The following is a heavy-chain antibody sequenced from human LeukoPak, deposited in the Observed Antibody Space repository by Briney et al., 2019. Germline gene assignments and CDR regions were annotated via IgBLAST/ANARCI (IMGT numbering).Heavy chain of an antibody. J-gene: IGHJ3*02. CDR2: ISSSGSTI. Sequence: PGGSLRLSCAASGFTFSSYEMNWVRQAPGKGLEWVSYISSSGSTIYYADSVKGRFTISRDNAKNSLYLQMNSLRAEDTAVYYCARDCGGGSCYGPYDAFDIWGQGQWSPSLQ. CDR1: GFTFSSYE. CDR3: ARDCGGGSCYGPYDAFDI. V-gene: IGHV3-48*03. D-gene: IGHD2-15*01.